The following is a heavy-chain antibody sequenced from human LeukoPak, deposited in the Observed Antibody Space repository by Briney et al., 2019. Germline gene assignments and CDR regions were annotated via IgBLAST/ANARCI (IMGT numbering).Heavy chain of an antibody. V-gene: IGHV3-23*01. Sequence: GGSLRLSCAASGFTFSSYAMSWARQAPGKGLEWVSAMSADGGSTYYADSVKGRFSISRDNSKNTLYLQMNSLRAEDTAIYYCAKAGGYCTSTSCYLFDWGQGTLVTVSS. D-gene: IGHD2-2*01. CDR1: GFTFSSYA. CDR3: AKAGGYCTSTSCYLFD. J-gene: IGHJ4*02. CDR2: MSADGGST.